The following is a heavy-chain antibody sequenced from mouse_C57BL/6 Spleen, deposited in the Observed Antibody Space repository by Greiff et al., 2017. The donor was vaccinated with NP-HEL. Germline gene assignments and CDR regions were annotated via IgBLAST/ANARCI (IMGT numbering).Heavy chain of an antibody. CDR1: GFTFSSYA. Sequence: EVKLVESGGGLVKPGGSLKLSCAASGFTFSSYAMSWVRQTPEKRLEWVATISDGGSYTYYPDNVKGRFTISRDNAKNNLYLQISHLKSEDTAMYYCARGPDYYGSSPYAMDYWGQGTSVTVSS. J-gene: IGHJ4*01. V-gene: IGHV5-4*03. CDR3: ARGPDYYGSSPYAMDY. CDR2: ISDGGSYT. D-gene: IGHD1-1*01.